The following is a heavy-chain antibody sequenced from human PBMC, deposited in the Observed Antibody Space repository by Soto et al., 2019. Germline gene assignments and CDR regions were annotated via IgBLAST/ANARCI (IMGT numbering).Heavy chain of an antibody. J-gene: IGHJ3*02. V-gene: IGHV1-24*01. CDR3: ATRPRGNFYDYIWGSYRVLCDGFDI. D-gene: IGHD3-16*02. Sequence: GASVKVSCKVSGYTLTELSMHWVRQAPGKGLERMGGFDPEDGETIYAQKFQGRVTMTEDTSTDTAYMELSSLRSEDTAVYYCATRPRGNFYDYIWGSYRVLCDGFDILGQGTMVTVSS. CDR1: GYTLTELS. CDR2: FDPEDGET.